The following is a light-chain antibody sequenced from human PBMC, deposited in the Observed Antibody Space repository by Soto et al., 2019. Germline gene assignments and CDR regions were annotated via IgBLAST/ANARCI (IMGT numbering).Light chain of an antibody. CDR1: SSDVGGYNY. Sequence: QSALTQPASVSGSPGQSITISCTGTSSDVGGYNYVSWYQQHPGKAPKLMIYDVSNRPSGVSNRFSGSKPGNTASLTISGLQAEDEADYYCSSYTSSSTVVFAGGTKLTVL. V-gene: IGLV2-14*01. CDR2: DVS. J-gene: IGLJ2*01. CDR3: SSYTSSSTVV.